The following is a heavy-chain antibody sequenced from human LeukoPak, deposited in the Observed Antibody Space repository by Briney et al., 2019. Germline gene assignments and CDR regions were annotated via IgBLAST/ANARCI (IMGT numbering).Heavy chain of an antibody. CDR3: ATRPITMVRGVIVY. CDR2: ISSSSSYI. J-gene: IGHJ4*02. Sequence: GGSLRLSCGSSGFTFLNYGMNWVRQAPGKGLEWVSSISSSSSYIYYADSVKGRFTISRDNAKNSLYLQMNSLRAEDTAVYYCATRPITMVRGVIVYWGQGTLVTVSS. D-gene: IGHD3-10*01. CDR1: GFTFLNYG. V-gene: IGHV3-21*01.